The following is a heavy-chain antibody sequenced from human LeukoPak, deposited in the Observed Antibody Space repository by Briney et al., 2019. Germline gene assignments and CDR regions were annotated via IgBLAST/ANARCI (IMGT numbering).Heavy chain of an antibody. Sequence: GGSLRLSCAASGFTFSSYAIHWVRQAPGKGLEWVALISYDGSTKYSTDSVKGRFTISRDNSKNTLYLQKNSLRPEDTAVYYCAGHFGAWHYFDYWGQGTLVTVSS. CDR2: ISYDGSTK. D-gene: IGHD3-3*01. V-gene: IGHV3-30*04. CDR1: GFTFSSYA. J-gene: IGHJ4*02. CDR3: AGHFGAWHYFDY.